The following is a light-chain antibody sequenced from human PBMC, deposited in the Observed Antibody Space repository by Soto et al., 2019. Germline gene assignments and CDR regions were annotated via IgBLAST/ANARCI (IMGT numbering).Light chain of an antibody. V-gene: IGLV2-8*01. Sequence: QSALTQPPSASGSLGQSVTISCTGTSGDIGAYKFVSWYQQHPGKAPKLMIYEVNKRPSGVPDRFSGSKFGNTASLTVSGLQAEDEADYYCNSFAGNTLIFGGGTKVTVL. J-gene: IGLJ2*01. CDR3: NSFAGNTLI. CDR1: SGDIGAYKF. CDR2: EVN.